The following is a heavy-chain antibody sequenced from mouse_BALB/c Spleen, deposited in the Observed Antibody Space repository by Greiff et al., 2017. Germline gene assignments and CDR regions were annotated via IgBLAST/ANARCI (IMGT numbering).Heavy chain of an antibody. CDR3: ARHYGYYYAMDY. D-gene: IGHD1-2*01. Sequence: EVQLVESGGGLVQPGGSRKLSCAASGFTFSSFGMHWVRQAPEKGLEWVAYISSGSSTIYYADTVKGRFTISRDNPKNTLFLQMTSLRSEDTAMYYCARHYGYYYAMDYWGQGTSVTVSS. V-gene: IGHV5-17*02. CDR1: GFTFSSFG. CDR2: ISSGSSTI. J-gene: IGHJ4*01.